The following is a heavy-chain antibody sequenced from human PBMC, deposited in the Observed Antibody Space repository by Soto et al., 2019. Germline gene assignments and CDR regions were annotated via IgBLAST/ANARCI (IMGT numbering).Heavy chain of an antibody. CDR2: IDPSDSYT. J-gene: IGHJ6*02. CDR1: GYSFTSYL. Sequence: PGEALNISCKVSGYSFTSYLISCVRQMPGKGLEWMGRIDPSDSYTNYSPSFQGHVTISADKSISTAYLQWSSLKASDTAMYYCARLLFSVSYYGSGSYQGMDVWGQGTTVTVSS. D-gene: IGHD3-10*01. CDR3: ARLLFSVSYYGSGSYQGMDV. V-gene: IGHV5-10-1*01.